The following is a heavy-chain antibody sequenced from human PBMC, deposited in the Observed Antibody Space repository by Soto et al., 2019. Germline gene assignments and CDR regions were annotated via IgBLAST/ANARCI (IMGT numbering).Heavy chain of an antibody. Sequence: GGSLRLSCAASGFTFSSYAVSWVRQAPGKGLAWVSSISETGGSTYYAASVKGRFTISRDNSKNTLYLQMNSLRAEDTAVYYCAKEDSCGWYYDYWGQGTLVTVSS. CDR1: GFTFSSYA. CDR3: AKEDSCGWYYDY. V-gene: IGHV3-23*01. J-gene: IGHJ4*02. CDR2: ISETGGST. D-gene: IGHD6-19*01.